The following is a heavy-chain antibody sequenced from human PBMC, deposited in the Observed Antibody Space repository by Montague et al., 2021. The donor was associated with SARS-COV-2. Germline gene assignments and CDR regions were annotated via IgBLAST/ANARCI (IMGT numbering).Heavy chain of an antibody. Sequence: SETLSLTCTASGDSFTSRTYSWGWIRQPPGKGLEWIGNMYYNGRTHFNPSLKSRATMSVDSSKNQFSLRLSSVIASDTAVYYCAVELNYFFDYWGQGFLVSVSS. J-gene: IGHJ4*02. V-gene: IGHV4-39*01. CDR3: AVELNYFFDY. CDR1: GDSFTSRTYS. D-gene: IGHD1-7*01. CDR2: MYYNGRT.